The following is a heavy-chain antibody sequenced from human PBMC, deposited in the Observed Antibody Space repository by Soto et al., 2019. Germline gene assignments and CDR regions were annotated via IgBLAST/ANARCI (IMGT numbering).Heavy chain of an antibody. CDR2: IYYSGST. J-gene: IGHJ4*02. CDR3: ARDSYNFDD. D-gene: IGHD5-18*01. V-gene: IGHV4-59*01. CDR1: GGSIRSYY. Sequence: SETLSLTCTVSGGSIRSYYWSWIRQPPGKGLEWIGYIYYSGSTDYSPSLKSRVTISVDTSKNQFSLKLRSVTAADTAVYYCARDSYNFDDWGQGILVTVSS.